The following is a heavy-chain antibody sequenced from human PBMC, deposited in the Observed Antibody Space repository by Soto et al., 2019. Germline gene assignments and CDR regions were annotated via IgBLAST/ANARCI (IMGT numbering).Heavy chain of an antibody. CDR1: GGSISSGDYY. CDR2: IYYSGST. D-gene: IGHD3-3*01. CDR3: ASEVVARSGSVRSYGMDV. J-gene: IGHJ6*02. V-gene: IGHV4-30-4*01. Sequence: PSETLSLTCTVSGGSISSGDYYWSWIRQPPGKGLEWIGYIYYSGSTYYNPSLKSRVTISVDTSKNQFSLKLSSVTAADTAVYYCASEVVARSGSVRSYGMDVWGQGTTVTVSS.